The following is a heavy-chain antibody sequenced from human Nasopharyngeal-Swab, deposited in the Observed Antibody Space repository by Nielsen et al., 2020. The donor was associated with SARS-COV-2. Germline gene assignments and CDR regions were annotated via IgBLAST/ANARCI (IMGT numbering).Heavy chain of an antibody. Sequence: RQAPGKGLEWIGYIYYSGSTNYNPSLKGRVTISVDTSKNQFSLKLSSVTAADTAVYYCARGPDRNYDFWSGYYTPSSYYYYYMDVWGKGTTVTVSS. V-gene: IGHV4-59*01. CDR3: ARGPDRNYDFWSGYYTPSSYYYYYMDV. J-gene: IGHJ6*03. D-gene: IGHD3-3*01. CDR2: IYYSGST.